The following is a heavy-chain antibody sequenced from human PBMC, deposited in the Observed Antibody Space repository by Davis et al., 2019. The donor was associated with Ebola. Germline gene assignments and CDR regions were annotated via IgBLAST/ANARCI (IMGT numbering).Heavy chain of an antibody. J-gene: IGHJ4*02. CDR1: GFTFSSYW. V-gene: IGHV3-30*18. D-gene: IGHD3-10*01. CDR2: ISYDGSNK. CDR3: AKDRGPSSSFDY. Sequence: GESLKISCAASGFTFSSYWMSWVRQAPGKGLEWVAVISYDGSNKYYADSVKGRFTISRDNSKNTLYLQMNSLRAEDTAVYYCAKDRGPSSSFDYWGQGTLVTVSS.